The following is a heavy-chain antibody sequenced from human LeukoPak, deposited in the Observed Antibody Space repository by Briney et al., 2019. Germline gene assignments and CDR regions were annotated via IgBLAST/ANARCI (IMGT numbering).Heavy chain of an antibody. CDR2: INTSGST. D-gene: IGHD5-18*01. CDR3: ARDPGQLWFHFDY. Sequence: SETLSLTCTVSGGSISSGSYYWSWIRQPAGKGLEWIGRINTSGSTNYNPSLKSRVTISVDTSKSQFSLKLSSVTAADTAVYYCARDPGQLWFHFDYWGQGTLVTVSS. CDR1: GGSISSGSYY. V-gene: IGHV4-61*02. J-gene: IGHJ4*02.